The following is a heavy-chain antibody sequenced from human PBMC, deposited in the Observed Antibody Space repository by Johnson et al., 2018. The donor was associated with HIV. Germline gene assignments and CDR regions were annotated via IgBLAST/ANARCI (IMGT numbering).Heavy chain of an antibody. D-gene: IGHD2-21*02. V-gene: IGHV3-33*06. CDR3: AKVYCGGDCSFGGAAFNI. CDR1: GFTFSSYG. CDR2: IWYDGSNK. J-gene: IGHJ3*02. Sequence: QVQLVESGGGVVQPGRSLRLSCAASGFTFSSYGMHWVRQAPGKGLEWVAVIWYDGSNKYYADSVKGRFPISRDNSMNTLYLQMNSLRAEDTAVYYCAKVYCGGDCSFGGAAFNIWGQGTMVTVSS.